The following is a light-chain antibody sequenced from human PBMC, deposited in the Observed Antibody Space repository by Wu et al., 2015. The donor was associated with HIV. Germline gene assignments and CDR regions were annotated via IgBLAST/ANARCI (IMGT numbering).Light chain of an antibody. V-gene: IGKV3-15*01. CDR2: DAS. J-gene: IGKJ4*01. CDR1: QSVSSN. Sequence: EIEMTQSPATLSVSPGERATLACRASQSVSSNLAWYQQKPGQSPRLLIYDASSRATGIPARFSGTGSGTDFTLTISSLQSGDFAVYYCQQYNNWPPVVTFGGGTKVEI. CDR3: QQYNNWPPVVT.